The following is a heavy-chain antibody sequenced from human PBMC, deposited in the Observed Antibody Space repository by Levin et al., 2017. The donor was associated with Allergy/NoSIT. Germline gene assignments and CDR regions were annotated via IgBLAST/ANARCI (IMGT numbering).Heavy chain of an antibody. V-gene: IGHV5-51*01. CDR2: IYPGDSDT. CDR3: ARRGVDSSGVPNFDY. Sequence: ASVKVSCKGSGYSFTTYWIGWVRQMPGKGLEWMGIIYPGDSDTRYSPSFQGQVTISADKSISTAYLQWSSLKASDTAMYYCARRGVDSSGVPNFDYWGQGTLVTVSS. CDR1: GYSFTTYW. D-gene: IGHD3-22*01. J-gene: IGHJ4*02.